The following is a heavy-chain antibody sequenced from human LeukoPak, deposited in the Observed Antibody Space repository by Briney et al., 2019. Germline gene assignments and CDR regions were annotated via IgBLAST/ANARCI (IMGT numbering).Heavy chain of an antibody. J-gene: IGHJ3*02. D-gene: IGHD3-3*01. CDR1: GGTFSSYA. CDR3: ARTLVFGVVSAPFDI. Sequence: ASVKVSCKASGGTFSSYAISWVRQAPGQGLEWMGIINPTGTSTTYAQKFHGRLTVTRDTSTTTVYMELSSLRSEDTAVYYCARTLVFGVVSAPFDIWGQGTKVTVSS. V-gene: IGHV1-46*01. CDR2: INPTGTST.